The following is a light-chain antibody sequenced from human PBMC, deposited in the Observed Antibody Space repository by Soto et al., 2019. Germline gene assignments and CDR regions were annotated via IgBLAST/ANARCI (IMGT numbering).Light chain of an antibody. Sequence: EIVLTQSPGTLSLSPGEGATLSCRASQSVSSFYLAWYQHKPGQAPRLLIYHTSIRATGIPDRFSGSGSGTNFPPPISTREPEVFAVFFCQEYGGPPLTFGGGTKGE. J-gene: IGKJ4*01. CDR1: QSVSSFY. V-gene: IGKV3-20*01. CDR2: HTS. CDR3: QEYGGPPLT.